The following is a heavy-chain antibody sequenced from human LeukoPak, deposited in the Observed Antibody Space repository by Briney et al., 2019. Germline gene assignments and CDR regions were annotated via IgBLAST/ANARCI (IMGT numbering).Heavy chain of an antibody. D-gene: IGHD3-16*01. CDR3: ARGRDGYNLRFSFDY. CDR1: GFTFSSYS. CDR2: ISSSSSYI. J-gene: IGHJ4*02. V-gene: IGHV3-21*01. Sequence: GGLRLSCAASGFTFSSYSMNWVRQAPGKGLEWVSSISSSSSYIYYADSVKGRFTISRDNAKNSLYLQMNSLRAEDTAVYYRARGRDGYNLRFSFDYWGQGTLVTVSS.